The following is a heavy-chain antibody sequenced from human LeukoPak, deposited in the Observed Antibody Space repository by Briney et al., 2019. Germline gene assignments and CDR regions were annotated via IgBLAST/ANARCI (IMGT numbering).Heavy chain of an antibody. CDR2: IKKDGSEK. CDR3: ASYSSSWLRFDY. V-gene: IGHV3-7*01. J-gene: IGHJ4*02. D-gene: IGHD6-13*01. CDR1: GFTFSSYW. Sequence: GGSLRLSCAASGFTFSSYWMSWVRQAPGKGLEWVANIKKDGSEKYYVDSVKGRFTISRDNAKKSLYLQMNSLRAEDTAVYYCASYSSSWLRFDYWGQGTLVTVSS.